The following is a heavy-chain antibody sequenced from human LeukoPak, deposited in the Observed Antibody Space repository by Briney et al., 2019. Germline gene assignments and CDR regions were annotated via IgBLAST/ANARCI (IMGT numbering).Heavy chain of an antibody. CDR1: GFTFSGSA. CDR2: IRSKANSYAT. J-gene: IGHJ4*02. Sequence: GGSLRLSCAASGFTFSGSARHWVRQASGKGLEWVGRIRSKANSYATAYAASVKGRFTISRDDSKNTANLQMNSLKTEDTAVDYCTSRHYYGSGSYYNAGGVIEYWGQETLVTVSS. CDR3: TSRHYYGSGSYYNAGGVIEY. D-gene: IGHD3-10*01. V-gene: IGHV3-73*01.